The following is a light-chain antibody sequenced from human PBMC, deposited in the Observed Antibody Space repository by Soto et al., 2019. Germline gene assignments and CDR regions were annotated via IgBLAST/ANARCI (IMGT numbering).Light chain of an antibody. J-gene: IGLJ2*01. V-gene: IGLV3-1*01. Sequence: SYELTQPPSVSVSPGQTASITCSGDKLGDQYACWYQQKPGQSPVLVIYKDSKRPSGIPERFSGSSSGNTATLTISGTQAMDEADYYCQAWDNSTVVFGGGTKVTVL. CDR1: KLGDQY. CDR3: QAWDNSTVV. CDR2: KDS.